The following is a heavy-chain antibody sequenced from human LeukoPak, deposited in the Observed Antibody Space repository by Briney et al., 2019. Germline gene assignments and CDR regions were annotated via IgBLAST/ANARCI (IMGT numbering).Heavy chain of an antibody. CDR2: IRSKANSYAT. CDR3: TRSGSSSGRGDY. CDR1: GFTFSGSA. Sequence: PGGSLRLSCAASGFTFSGSAMHWVRQASGKGLEWVGRIRSKANSYATAYAASVKGRFTISRDDSKNTAYLQMNSLKTEDTAVYYCTRSGSSSGRGDYWGQGTLVTVSS. J-gene: IGHJ4*02. D-gene: IGHD6-6*01. V-gene: IGHV3-73*01.